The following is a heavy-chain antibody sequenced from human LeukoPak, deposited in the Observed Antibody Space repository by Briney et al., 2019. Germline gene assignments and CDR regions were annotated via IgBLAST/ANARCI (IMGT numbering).Heavy chain of an antibody. Sequence: GGSLRLSCAASGFSFSSYEMNWVRQAPGKGLEWVSYISSSGSSIYYADSVKGRFTISRDNSKNTLYLQMNSLRAEDTAVYYCARDSALLWFGDKSHFDYWGQGTLVTVSS. CDR2: ISSSGSSI. J-gene: IGHJ4*02. CDR3: ARDSALLWFGDKSHFDY. CDR1: GFSFSSYE. D-gene: IGHD3-10*01. V-gene: IGHV3-48*03.